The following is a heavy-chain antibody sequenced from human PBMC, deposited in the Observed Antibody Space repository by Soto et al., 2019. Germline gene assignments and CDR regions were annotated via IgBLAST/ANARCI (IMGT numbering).Heavy chain of an antibody. CDR1: EFSFGSYG. CDR3: VGGRGYSGSWSNWLHS. J-gene: IGHJ5*01. CDR2: ISNDGGGI. V-gene: IGHV3-30*03. Sequence: QVQLVESGGGVVQPGRSLTLSCVDSEFSFGSYGMHWVRQAPGKGLEWVAVISNDGGGIKYADSVKGRFTVWRDNSKKTLYLQMNALRLDDTAVYYCVGGRGYSGSWSNWLHSWGQGTLVTVSS. D-gene: IGHD6-13*01.